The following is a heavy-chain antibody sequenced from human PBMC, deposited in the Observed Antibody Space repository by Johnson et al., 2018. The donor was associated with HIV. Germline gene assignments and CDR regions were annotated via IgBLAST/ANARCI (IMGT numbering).Heavy chain of an antibody. V-gene: IGHV3-66*01. CDR3: AKEGNFSSWNPDAFDI. Sequence: VQLVESGGGLVQSGGSLRLSCAASGCTVSSNYMNWVRQAPGKGLEWVAVIYRGGSTYYADSVMGRFTSTRDNSKNTRYLLMNSLRAEDTAVYYCAKEGNFSSWNPDAFDIWGQGTMVTVSS. J-gene: IGHJ3*02. CDR1: GCTVSSNY. D-gene: IGHD6-13*01. CDR2: IYRGGST.